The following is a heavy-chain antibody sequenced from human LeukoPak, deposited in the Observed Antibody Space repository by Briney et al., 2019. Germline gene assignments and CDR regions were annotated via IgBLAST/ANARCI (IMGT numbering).Heavy chain of an antibody. D-gene: IGHD6-13*01. CDR3: ARVFAAAGPEGYYYYGMDV. CDR2: INTNTGNP. V-gene: IGHV7-4-1*02. CDR1: GYTFTSYA. Sequence: ASVKVSCKASGYTFTSYAMNWVRQAPGQGLEWMGWINTNTGNPTYAQGFTGRFVFSLDTSVSTAYLQFSSLKAEDTAVYYCARVFAAAGPEGYYYYGMDVWGQGTTVTVSS. J-gene: IGHJ6*02.